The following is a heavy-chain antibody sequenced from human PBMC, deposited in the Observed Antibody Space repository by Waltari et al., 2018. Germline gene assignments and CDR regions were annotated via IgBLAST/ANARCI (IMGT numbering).Heavy chain of an antibody. J-gene: IGHJ4*02. CDR2: ISGSGGST. D-gene: IGHD3-10*01. Sequence: VQLLEFRVALVPPWGSLTLSCSASAFTFTLHSMSWAHQAPGKGVEWVSAISGSGGSTYYADSVKGRFTISRDNSKNTLYLQMNSLRAEDTAVYYCAKDEVTMVQGVTSDYWGQGTLVTVSS. CDR1: AFTFTLHS. V-gene: IGHV3-23*01. CDR3: AKDEVTMVQGVTSDY.